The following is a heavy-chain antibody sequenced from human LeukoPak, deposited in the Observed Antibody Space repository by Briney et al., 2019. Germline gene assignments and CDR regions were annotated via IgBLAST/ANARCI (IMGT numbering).Heavy chain of an antibody. CDR2: FDPEDGET. CDR3: ATRFARIRTDYGDYVRKQIDY. J-gene: IGHJ4*02. D-gene: IGHD4-17*01. CDR1: GYTLTELS. V-gene: IGHV1-24*01. Sequence: GASVKVSCKVSGYTLTELSMHWVRQAPGKGLEWMGGFDPEDGETIYAQKFQGRVTMTEDTSTDTAYMELSSLRSEDTAVYYCATRFARIRTDYGDYVRKQIDYWGQGTLVTVSS.